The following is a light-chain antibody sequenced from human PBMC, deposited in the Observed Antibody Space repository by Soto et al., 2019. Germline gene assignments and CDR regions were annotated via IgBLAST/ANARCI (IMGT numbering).Light chain of an antibody. CDR1: QSVSSS. CDR2: GAS. Sequence: EIVMTQSPATLSVSPGERATLSCRASQSVSSSLAWYQQKPGQAPRLLIYGASTRATGIQARFSGSGSGTEFTLTISSLQSEDFAVYYCQQYNNWPWTFGQGTKVEIK. V-gene: IGKV3-15*01. CDR3: QQYNNWPWT. J-gene: IGKJ1*01.